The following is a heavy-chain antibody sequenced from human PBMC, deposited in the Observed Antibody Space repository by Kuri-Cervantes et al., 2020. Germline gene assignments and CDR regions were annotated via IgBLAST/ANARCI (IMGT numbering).Heavy chain of an antibody. Sequence: GESLKISCAASGFTFSSYAMSWVRQAPGKGLEWVSYISSSGSTIYYADSVKGRFTISRDNAKNSLYLQMNSLRAEDTAVYYCARGDSTVTTWGYWYFDLWGRGTLVTVSS. D-gene: IGHD4-17*01. CDR1: GFTFSSYA. CDR3: ARGDSTVTTWGYWYFDL. J-gene: IGHJ2*01. V-gene: IGHV3-48*03. CDR2: ISSSGSTI.